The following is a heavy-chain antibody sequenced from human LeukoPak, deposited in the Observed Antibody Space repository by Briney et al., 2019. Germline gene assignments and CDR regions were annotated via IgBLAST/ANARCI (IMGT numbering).Heavy chain of an antibody. J-gene: IGHJ3*02. V-gene: IGHV5-51*01. CDR3: AGGWSSGYSGGDAFDI. D-gene: IGHD3-22*01. CDR1: GYSFTSYW. CDR2: IYPGDSDT. Sequence: GESLKISCKGSGYSFTSYWIGWVRQMPGKGLEWMGIIYPGDSDTRYSPSFQGQVTISADKSISTAYLQWSSLKASDTAMYYCAGGWSSGYSGGDAFDIRGQGTMVTVSS.